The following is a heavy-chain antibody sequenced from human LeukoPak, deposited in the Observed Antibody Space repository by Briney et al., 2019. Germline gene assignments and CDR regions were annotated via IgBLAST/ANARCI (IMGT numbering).Heavy chain of an antibody. Sequence: PGGSLRLSCAASGFTFSSYAMSWVRQAPGPGLEWVSAISGSGGSTYYADSVKGRFTISRDNSKNTLYLQMNSLRAEDTAVYYCAKLEWDPKTPFDYWGQGTLVTVSS. CDR2: ISGSGGST. D-gene: IGHD1-26*01. CDR3: AKLEWDPKTPFDY. CDR1: GFTFSSYA. V-gene: IGHV3-23*01. J-gene: IGHJ4*02.